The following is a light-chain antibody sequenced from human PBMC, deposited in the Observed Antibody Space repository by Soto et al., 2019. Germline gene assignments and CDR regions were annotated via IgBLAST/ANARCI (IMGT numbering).Light chain of an antibody. V-gene: IGKV3-11*01. J-gene: IGKJ2*01. CDR3: QVRTDWPPFKYT. CDR1: QSVDTM. Sequence: EIVLTQSPATLSLSAGERVTLSCRASQSVDTMVAWYQQQVGRTPRLLIYETSNRATGGPARVSGSGSGTDFTLTISRLEPEDFAIYFCQVRTDWPPFKYTFGQGTKLEVK. CDR2: ETS.